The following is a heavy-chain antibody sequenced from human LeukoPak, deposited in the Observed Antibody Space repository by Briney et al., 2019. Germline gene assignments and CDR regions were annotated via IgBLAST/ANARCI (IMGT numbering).Heavy chain of an antibody. J-gene: IGHJ6*02. CDR3: TSPGIAAAGTYYYYGMDV. CDR2: IRSKANSYAT. V-gene: IGHV3-73*01. CDR1: GFTFSGSA. Sequence: GGSLRLSCAASGFTFSGSAMHWVRQASGQGLEWVGRIRSKANSYATAYAASVKGRFTISRDDSKNTAYLQMNSLKTEDTAVYYCTSPGIAAAGTYYYYGMDVWGQGTTVTVSS. D-gene: IGHD6-13*01.